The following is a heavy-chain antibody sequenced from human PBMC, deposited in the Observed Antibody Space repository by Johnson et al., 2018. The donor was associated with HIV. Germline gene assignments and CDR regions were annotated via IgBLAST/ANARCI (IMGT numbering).Heavy chain of an antibody. CDR2: IRNDGSAT. J-gene: IGHJ3*02. Sequence: VQLVESGGGLVQPGGSLRLSCAASGFDFSSSWMHWVRQAPGKGLVWVSRIRNDGSATTYADSVKGRFTISSDNSRNALSLQMNSLRAEDTAVYYCARGLDYYDSSGFRSASFDIWGQGTMVIVSP. D-gene: IGHD3-22*01. V-gene: IGHV3-74*01. CDR3: ARGLDYYDSSGFRSASFDI. CDR1: GFDFSSSW.